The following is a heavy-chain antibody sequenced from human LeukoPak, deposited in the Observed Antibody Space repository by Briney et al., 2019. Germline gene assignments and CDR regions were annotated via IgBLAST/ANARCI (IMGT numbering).Heavy chain of an antibody. Sequence: GGSLRLSCAASGFTFTNAWMVWVRQAPGKGLEWVGRIKANLDGGTTDFAAAVKGRFTMSRDDLSKTVYPQMNGLKTEDTGVYYCTTDFSHFDFSSGFYSYWGHGSLVTVSA. CDR3: TTDFSHFDFSSGFYSY. CDR1: GFTFTNAW. V-gene: IGHV3-15*01. D-gene: IGHD3-3*01. J-gene: IGHJ4*01. CDR2: IKANLDGGTT.